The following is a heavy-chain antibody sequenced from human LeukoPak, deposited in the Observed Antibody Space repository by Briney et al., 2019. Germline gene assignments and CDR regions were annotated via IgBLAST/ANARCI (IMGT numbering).Heavy chain of an antibody. CDR3: ARVVPEWLLYN. V-gene: IGHV1-2*02. Sequence: GASVKVSCKASGYTFTGYYMHWVRQAPGQGLEWMGWINPNSGGTNYAQNLQGRVTMTRDTSLSTAYMALSRLRSDDTAVYYCARVVPEWLLYNWGQGTLVTVSS. CDR1: GYTFTGYY. D-gene: IGHD3-3*01. J-gene: IGHJ4*02. CDR2: INPNSGGT.